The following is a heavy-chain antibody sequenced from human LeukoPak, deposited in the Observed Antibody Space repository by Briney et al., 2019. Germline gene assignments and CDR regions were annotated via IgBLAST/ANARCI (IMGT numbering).Heavy chain of an antibody. CDR1: GGSISSYY. V-gene: IGHV4-59*01. D-gene: IGHD3-16*02. CDR2: IYYSGST. CDR3: ARGLPIMITFGGVIGSDY. Sequence: SETLSLTCTVSGGSISSYYWSWIRQPPGKGLEWVGYIYYSGSTNYNPSLKSRVTISVDTSKNQFSLKLSSVTAADTAVYHCARGLPIMITFGGVIGSDYWGQGTLVTVSS. J-gene: IGHJ4*02.